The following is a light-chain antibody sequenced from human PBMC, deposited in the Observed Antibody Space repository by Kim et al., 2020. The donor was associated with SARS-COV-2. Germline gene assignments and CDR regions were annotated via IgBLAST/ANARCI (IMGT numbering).Light chain of an antibody. CDR1: QDIRNY. V-gene: IGKV1-27*01. CDR3: QKCDSAPCT. J-gene: IGKJ1*01. Sequence: ACVGDRVSITCRASQDIRNYLAWFQLKPGKAPKLLIYAASALQPGVPSRFSGSGSGTDITLTVTSLQPEDVATYYCQKCDSAPCTFGQGTKVDIK. CDR2: AAS.